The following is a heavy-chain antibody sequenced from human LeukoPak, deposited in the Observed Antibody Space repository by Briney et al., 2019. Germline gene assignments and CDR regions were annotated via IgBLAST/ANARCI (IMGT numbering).Heavy chain of an antibody. CDR2: IYYSGSS. CDR3: ARLMNIAAADF. CDR1: GDSMTNYY. D-gene: IGHD6-13*01. J-gene: IGHJ4*02. V-gene: IGHV4-59*08. Sequence: SETLSLTCTVSGDSMTNYYWNWIRQPPGKGLEWIGYIYYSGSSNYNPSLKSRVTISVDMSKNQFSLKLTSVTAADTAVYYCARLMNIAAADFWGQGTLVTVSS.